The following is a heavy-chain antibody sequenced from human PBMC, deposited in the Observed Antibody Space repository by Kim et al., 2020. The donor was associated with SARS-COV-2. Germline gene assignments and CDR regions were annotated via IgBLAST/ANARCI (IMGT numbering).Heavy chain of an antibody. Sequence: SETLSLTFAVYGGSLSGYYWSWIRQPPGKGLEWIGEINHSGSTNYNPSLKSRVTISVDTSKNQFSLKLSSVTAADTAVYYCARGRKWELLNNWFDPWGQGTLVTVSS. CDR1: GGSLSGYY. D-gene: IGHD1-26*01. CDR2: INHSGST. CDR3: ARGRKWELLNNWFDP. J-gene: IGHJ5*02. V-gene: IGHV4-34*01.